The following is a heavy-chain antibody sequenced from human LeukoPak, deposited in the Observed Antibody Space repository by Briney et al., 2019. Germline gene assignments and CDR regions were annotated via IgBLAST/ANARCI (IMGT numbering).Heavy chain of an antibody. CDR2: ISSSSSYI. J-gene: IGHJ4*02. V-gene: IGHV3-21*01. Sequence: GGSLRLCCAASGFTFSSYSMNWVRQATGKGLEWVSSISSSSSYIYYADSVKGRFTISRDNAKNSLYLQMNSLRAEDTAVYYCARDGHFETGFDYWGQGTLVTVSS. CDR1: GFTFSSYS. CDR3: ARDGHFETGFDY. D-gene: IGHD3-3*02.